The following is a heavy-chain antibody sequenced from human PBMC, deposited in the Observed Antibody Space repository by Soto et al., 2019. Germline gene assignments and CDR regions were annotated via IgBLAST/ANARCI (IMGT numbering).Heavy chain of an antibody. CDR1: GGSFSGYY. J-gene: IGHJ6*03. CDR3: ARLGLSSYYYYYMDV. D-gene: IGHD3-16*01. Sequence: SETLSLTCAVYGGSFSGYYWSWIRQPPGKGLEWIGEINHSGSTNYNPSLKSRVTISVDTSKNQFSLKLSSVTAADTAVYYCARLGLSSYYYYYMDVWGKGTTVTVSS. V-gene: IGHV4-34*01. CDR2: INHSGST.